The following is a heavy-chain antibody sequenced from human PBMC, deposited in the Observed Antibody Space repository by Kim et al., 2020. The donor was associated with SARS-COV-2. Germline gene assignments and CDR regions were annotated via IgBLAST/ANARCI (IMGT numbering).Heavy chain of an antibody. V-gene: IGHV1-69*13. D-gene: IGHD4-17*01. J-gene: IGHJ6*02. CDR3: ARTILGGSTVTDYYYGMDV. CDR2: IIPIFGTA. Sequence: SVKVSCKASGGTFSSYAISWVRQAPGQGLEWMGGIIPIFGTANYAQKFQGRVTITADESTSTAYMELSSLRSEDTAVYYCARTILGGSTVTDYYYGMDVWGQGTTVTVSS. CDR1: GGTFSSYA.